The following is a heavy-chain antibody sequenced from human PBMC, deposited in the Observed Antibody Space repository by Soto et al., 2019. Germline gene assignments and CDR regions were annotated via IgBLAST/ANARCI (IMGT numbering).Heavy chain of an antibody. Sequence: EVQLVQSGAEVKKPGESLRISCKGSGYSFTSYWISWVRQMPGKGLEWMGRIDPSDSYTNYSPSFQGHVTISADKSIGTAYYCARLQAAAGDNDLTFDYWGQGTLVTVSS. CDR1: GYSFTSYW. D-gene: IGHD6-13*01. CDR3: DY. J-gene: IGHJ4*02. CDR2: IDPSDSYT. V-gene: IGHV5-10-1*01.